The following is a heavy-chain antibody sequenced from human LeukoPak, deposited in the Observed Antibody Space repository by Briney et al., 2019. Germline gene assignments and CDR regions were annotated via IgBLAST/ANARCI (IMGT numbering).Heavy chain of an antibody. CDR1: GASISSSDDY. Sequence: SETLSLTCTVSGASISSSDDYWGWIRQPPGKGLEWIGTIYYSGSTYYNPSLKSRVTISVDTSKNQFSLKLTSVTAADTAVYYCARDLEWFGELLNWGQGTLVTVSS. CDR3: ARDLEWFGELLN. J-gene: IGHJ4*02. V-gene: IGHV4-39*07. CDR2: IYYSGST. D-gene: IGHD3-10*01.